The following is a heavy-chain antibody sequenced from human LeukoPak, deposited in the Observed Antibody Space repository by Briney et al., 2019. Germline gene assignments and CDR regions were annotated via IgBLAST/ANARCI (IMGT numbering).Heavy chain of an antibody. CDR2: INSDGRST. Sequence: GGSLRLSCAASGFTFSSYWTHWVPHAPGKGLVWVLRINSDGRSTSYADSVKGRFTISRDNAKNTLCMQMNSLRAEDTAVYYCAREEVDWYYDSSGYTLYYFDYWGQGTLVTVSS. V-gene: IGHV3-74*01. CDR3: AREEVDWYYDSSGYTLYYFDY. D-gene: IGHD3-22*01. J-gene: IGHJ4*02. CDR1: GFTFSSYW.